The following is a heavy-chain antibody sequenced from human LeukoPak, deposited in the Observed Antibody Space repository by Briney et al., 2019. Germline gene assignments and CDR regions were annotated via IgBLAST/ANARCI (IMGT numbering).Heavy chain of an antibody. CDR3: VRDLNSAARSFFDY. D-gene: IGHD6-6*01. CDR2: ISGYTGNT. Sequence: GGLVKVSCKASGYTFISFGFSWVRQAPAQGPEWMGWISGYTGNTNYAQRFQGRVTMTTDTSTSSAYMELRTLRSDDTAVYYCVRDLNSAARSFFDYWGPGTLVTVSP. V-gene: IGHV1-18*01. J-gene: IGHJ4*02. CDR1: GYTFISFG.